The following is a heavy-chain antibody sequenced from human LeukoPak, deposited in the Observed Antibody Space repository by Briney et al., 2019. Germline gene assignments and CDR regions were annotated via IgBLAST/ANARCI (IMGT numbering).Heavy chain of an antibody. CDR3: ARGPYYDFWGGYPLYYYYMDV. V-gene: IGHV1-69*05. Sequence: AASVKVSCKASGGTFSSYAISWVRQAPGQGLEWMGRIIPIFGTANYAQKFQGRVTITTDESTSTAYMELSSLRSEDTAVYYCARGPYYDFWGGYPLYYYYMDVWGKGTTVTVSS. D-gene: IGHD3-3*01. CDR2: IIPIFGTA. CDR1: GGTFSSYA. J-gene: IGHJ6*03.